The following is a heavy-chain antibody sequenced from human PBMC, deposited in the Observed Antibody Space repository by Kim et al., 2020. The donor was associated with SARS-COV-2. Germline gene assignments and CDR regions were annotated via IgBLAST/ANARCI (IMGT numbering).Heavy chain of an antibody. V-gene: IGHV3-23*01. D-gene: IGHD6-13*01. Sequence: GGSLRLSCAASGFTFSSYAMSWVRQAPGKGLEWVSAISGSGGSTYYADSVKGRFTISRDNSKNTLYLQMNSLRAEDTAVYYCAKGTYSSSWYNWFDPWGQGTLVTVSS. CDR2: ISGSGGST. CDR1: GFTFSSYA. CDR3: AKGTYSSSWYNWFDP. J-gene: IGHJ5*02.